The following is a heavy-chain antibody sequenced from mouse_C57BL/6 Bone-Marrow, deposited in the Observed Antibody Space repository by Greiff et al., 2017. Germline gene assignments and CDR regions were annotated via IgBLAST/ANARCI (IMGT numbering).Heavy chain of an antibody. CDR2: IWRGGST. D-gene: IGHD1-1*01. J-gene: IGHJ3*01. Sequence: VKLQESGPGLVQPSQSLSITCTVSGFSLTSYGVHWVRQSPGKGLEWLGVIWRGGSTDYNAAFMSRLSITKDNSKSQVFFKMNSLQADDTAIYYCAKSLITTVVAPPYWGQGTLVTVSA. V-gene: IGHV2-5*01. CDR1: GFSLTSYG. CDR3: AKSLITTVVAPPY.